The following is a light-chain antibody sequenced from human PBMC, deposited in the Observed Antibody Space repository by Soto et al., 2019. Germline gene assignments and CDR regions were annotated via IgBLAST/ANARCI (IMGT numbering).Light chain of an antibody. Sequence: QSVLTQPASVSGSPGQSITISCTGTSSDVGGYKYVSWFQQHPGKAPNLMIYEDSNRPSGISPRFCGSKSSSTASLTISGLQAEDEADYYCSSYTTSSTLDVFGTGTKVTVL. J-gene: IGLJ1*01. V-gene: IGLV2-14*01. CDR2: EDS. CDR1: SSDVGGYKY. CDR3: SSYTTSSTLDV.